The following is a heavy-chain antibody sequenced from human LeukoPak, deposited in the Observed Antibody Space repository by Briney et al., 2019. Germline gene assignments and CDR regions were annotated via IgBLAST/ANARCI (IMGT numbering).Heavy chain of an antibody. D-gene: IGHD1-1*01. V-gene: IGHV3-30*02. CDR3: AKNLVRTTGTTTYYYHYMDV. CDR1: GFTFSSYG. CDR2: IRYDGSNK. J-gene: IGHJ6*03. Sequence: GGSLRLSCAASGFTFSSYGMHWVRQAPGKGLEWVAFIRYDGSNKYYADSVKGRFTISRDNSKNTLYLQMNSLRAEDTAVYYCAKNLVRTTGTTTYYYHYMDVWGKGTTVTVSS.